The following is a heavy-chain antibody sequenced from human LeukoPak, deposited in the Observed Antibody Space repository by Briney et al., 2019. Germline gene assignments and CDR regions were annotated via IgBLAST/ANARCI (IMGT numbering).Heavy chain of an antibody. CDR3: TRPYGSYYYYGMDV. CDR2: IKSKTDGGTT. CDR1: GFTFSDAW. Sequence: GGSLRLSCAASGFTFSDAWMSWVRQAPGKGLEWVGRIKSKTDGGTTDYAAPVKGRFTISRDDSKNTPYLQMNSLKTEDTAVYYCTRPYGSYYYYGMDVWGQGTTVTVSS. V-gene: IGHV3-15*01. D-gene: IGHD4-17*01. J-gene: IGHJ6*02.